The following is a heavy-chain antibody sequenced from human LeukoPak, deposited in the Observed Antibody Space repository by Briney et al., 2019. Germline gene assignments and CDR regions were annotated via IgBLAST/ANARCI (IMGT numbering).Heavy chain of an antibody. V-gene: IGHV3-49*04. CDR3: TREDYYDSSGYYYSNDAFDI. Sequence: GGSLRLSCAASGFTFSSYAMSWVRQAPGKGLEWVGFIRSKAYGGTTEYAASVKGRFTISRDDSKSIAYLQMNSLKTEDTAVYYCTREDYYDSSGYYYSNDAFDIWGQGTMVTVSS. J-gene: IGHJ3*02. CDR1: GFTFSSYA. CDR2: IRSKAYGGTT. D-gene: IGHD3-22*01.